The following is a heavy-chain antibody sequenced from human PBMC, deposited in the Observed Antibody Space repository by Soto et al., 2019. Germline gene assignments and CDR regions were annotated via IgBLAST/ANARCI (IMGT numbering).Heavy chain of an antibody. CDR2: IIPIFVTA. Sequence: QVQLVQSGAEVKKPGASVKVSCKASGGTFSSYAISWVRQAPGQGLEWMGGIIPIFVTANYAQKFQGRVTITADESTSTAYMELSSLRSEDTAVYYCARVAPRGYSYGRYGDRSDYGMDVWGQGTTVTVSS. J-gene: IGHJ6*02. CDR3: ARVAPRGYSYGRYGDRSDYGMDV. D-gene: IGHD5-18*01. V-gene: IGHV1-69*01. CDR1: GGTFSSYA.